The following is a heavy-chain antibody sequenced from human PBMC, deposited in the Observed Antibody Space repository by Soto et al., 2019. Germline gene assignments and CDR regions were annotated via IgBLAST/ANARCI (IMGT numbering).Heavy chain of an antibody. CDR1: GFTFSSYS. V-gene: IGHV3-21*01. D-gene: IGHD4-17*01. Sequence: EVQLVESGGGLVKPGGSLRLSCAASGFTFSSYSMNWVRQAPGKGLEWVSSISSSSSYIYYADSVKGRFTISRDNAKNSLYLQMNSLRAEDTAVYYCARDRLNPYGDYADYFDYWGQGTLVTVSS. J-gene: IGHJ4*02. CDR3: ARDRLNPYGDYADYFDY. CDR2: ISSSSSYI.